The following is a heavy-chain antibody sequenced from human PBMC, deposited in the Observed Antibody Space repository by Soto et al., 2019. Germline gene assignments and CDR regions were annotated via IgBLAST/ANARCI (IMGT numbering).Heavy chain of an antibody. J-gene: IGHJ4*02. Sequence: QVQLQESGPGLVKPSGTLSLTCAVSGDSIYYDHWGSWVRQPPGKGLEWIGEISHSGSTNYNPSLKSRVIISADNSKNQFSLRLTSVTAADTAVYYCARGYDFSFDHWGQGTLVTVSS. CDR1: GDSIYYDHW. D-gene: IGHD3-3*01. CDR3: ARGYDFSFDH. CDR2: ISHSGST. V-gene: IGHV4-4*02.